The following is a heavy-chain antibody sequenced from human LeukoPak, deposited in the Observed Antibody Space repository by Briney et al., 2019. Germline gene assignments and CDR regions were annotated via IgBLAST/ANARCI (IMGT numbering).Heavy chain of an antibody. CDR3: AREVGRVDV. Sequence: KASETLSLTCTVSGGSISSNYWSWIRQPPGKGLEWIGYIYYSGSTNYNPSLKSRVTISVDTSKNQFSLKLSSVTAADTAVYYCAREVGRVDVWGQGTTVTVSS. V-gene: IGHV4-59*01. D-gene: IGHD2-15*01. J-gene: IGHJ6*02. CDR2: IYYSGST. CDR1: GGSISSNY.